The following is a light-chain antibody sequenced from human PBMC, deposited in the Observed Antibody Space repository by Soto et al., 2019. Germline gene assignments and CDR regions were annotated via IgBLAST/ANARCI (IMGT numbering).Light chain of an antibody. J-gene: IGKJ4*01. CDR3: QQHGDSLT. CDR1: QSVSSNY. Sequence: EIVLTQSPGTLSLSPGERATLSCRASQSVSSNYLGWYQQKPGQAPRLLMDGASSRATGIPDRFSGSGSGTDFTLTISRLEPEDFAVYYCQQHGDSLTFGGGSKVDI. CDR2: GAS. V-gene: IGKV3-20*01.